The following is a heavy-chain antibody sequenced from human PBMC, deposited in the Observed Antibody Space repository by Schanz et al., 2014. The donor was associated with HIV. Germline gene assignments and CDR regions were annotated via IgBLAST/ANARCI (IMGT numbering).Heavy chain of an antibody. Sequence: EVHLVESGGGLVQPGGSLRLSCAASGFTFSSYAMSWVRLAPGKGLEWVSTVGYGGDNTYYADSVEGRFTISRDNSKNTVYLQMNSLRAEDTALYYCAKRGPYTGRYEYFQQWGQGTLVTVSS. V-gene: IGHV3-23*04. CDR1: GFTFSSYA. D-gene: IGHD1-26*01. CDR2: VGYGGDNT. CDR3: AKRGPYTGRYEYFQQ. J-gene: IGHJ1*01.